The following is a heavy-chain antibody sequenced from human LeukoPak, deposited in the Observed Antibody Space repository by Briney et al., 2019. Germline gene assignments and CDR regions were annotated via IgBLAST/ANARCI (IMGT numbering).Heavy chain of an antibody. CDR3: ARDGLLWFGELLPIDY. V-gene: IGHV3-48*03. J-gene: IGHJ4*01. CDR2: ISSSGSTI. Sequence: LGGSLRLSCAASGFTFSSYEMNWVRQAPGKGLEWVSYISSSGSTIYYADSVKGRFTISRDNAKNSLYLQMNSLRAEDTAVYYCARDGLLWFGELLPIDYWGQGTLVTVSS. D-gene: IGHD3-10*01. CDR1: GFTFSSYE.